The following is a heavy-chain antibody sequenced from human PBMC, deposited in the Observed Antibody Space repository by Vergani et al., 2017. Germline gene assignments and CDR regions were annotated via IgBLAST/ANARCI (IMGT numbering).Heavy chain of an antibody. CDR3: ARDSGSGSYYNGELGY. D-gene: IGHD3-10*01. J-gene: IGHJ4*02. V-gene: IGHV3-7*01. Sequence: EVQLVESGGGLVQPGGSLRLSCAASGFTFSTYWMSWVRQAPGKGLEWVANVKQDGSEKFSVDSVKGRFTISRDNAKNSLFLQMNSLRAEDTAVYYCARDSGSGSYYNGELGYWGQGTLVTVSS. CDR2: VKQDGSEK. CDR1: GFTFSTYW.